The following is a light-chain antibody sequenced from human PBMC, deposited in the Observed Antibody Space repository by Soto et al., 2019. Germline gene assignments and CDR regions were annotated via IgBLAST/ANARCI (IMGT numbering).Light chain of an antibody. CDR3: QQSYSTPWT. Sequence: DIRLTQSPASLSASGGYIVTITCGASQSMRTYLNWYQQKPGKAPNLLIHAASSLQSGVPSRFSGSGSGTDFTLTISSLQPEDFATYYCQQSYSTPWTFGQGTKVDIK. CDR2: AAS. CDR1: QSMRTY. V-gene: IGKV1-39*01. J-gene: IGKJ1*01.